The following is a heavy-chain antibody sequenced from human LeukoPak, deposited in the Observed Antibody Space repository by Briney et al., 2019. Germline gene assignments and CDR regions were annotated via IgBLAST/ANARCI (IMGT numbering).Heavy chain of an antibody. D-gene: IGHD3-22*01. J-gene: IGHJ3*02. V-gene: IGHV3-33*08. Sequence: GGSLRLSCAASGFTFSSYAMHWVRQAPGKGLEWVAVIWYDGSNKYYADSVKGRFTISRDSSKNTLYLQMNSLRAEDTAVYYCARGNYYDPDAFDIWGQGTMVTVSS. CDR1: GFTFSSYA. CDR3: ARGNYYDPDAFDI. CDR2: IWYDGSNK.